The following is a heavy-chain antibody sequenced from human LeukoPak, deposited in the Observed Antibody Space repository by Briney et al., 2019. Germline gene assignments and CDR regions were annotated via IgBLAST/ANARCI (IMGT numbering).Heavy chain of an antibody. CDR3: ARAEWELPHFDY. CDR2: INPSGGST. D-gene: IGHD1-26*01. CDR1: GYTFSSYY. Sequence: ASVKVSFKASGYTFSSYYIHWVRQAPGQGLEWMGIINPSGGSTTYAQKFQGRVTMNRDTSTSTVYMELSSLRSEDTAVYYCARAEWELPHFDYWGQGTLVTVSS. J-gene: IGHJ4*02. V-gene: IGHV1-46*01.